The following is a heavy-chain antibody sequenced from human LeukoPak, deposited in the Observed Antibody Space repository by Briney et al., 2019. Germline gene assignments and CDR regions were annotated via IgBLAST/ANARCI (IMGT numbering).Heavy chain of an antibody. V-gene: IGHV4-4*07. CDR1: GGALSSWY. Sequence: SETPSLTCMGSGGALSSWYWSWFRQPAGKELKWIGRIYPSGSTNYNPSLKSRVTMSVDTSKNQFSLKLSSVTAADTAVYYCAREILPADYFYYYYMDVWGKGTTVTVSS. CDR3: AREILPADYFYYYYMDV. CDR2: IYPSGST. D-gene: IGHD2-2*01. J-gene: IGHJ6*03.